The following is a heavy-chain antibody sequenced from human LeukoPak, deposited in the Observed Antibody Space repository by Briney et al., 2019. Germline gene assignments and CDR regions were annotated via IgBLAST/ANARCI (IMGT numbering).Heavy chain of an antibody. Sequence: GGSLRLSCAASGFTFSSYSMNWVSQAPGKGLEWVSSISSSSSYIYYADSVKGRFTISRDNAKNSLYLQMNSLRAEDTAVYYCARDSRAELGMALAYWGQGTLVTVSS. CDR3: ARDSRAELGMALAY. CDR2: ISSSSSYI. D-gene: IGHD7-27*01. V-gene: IGHV3-21*01. CDR1: GFTFSSYS. J-gene: IGHJ4*02.